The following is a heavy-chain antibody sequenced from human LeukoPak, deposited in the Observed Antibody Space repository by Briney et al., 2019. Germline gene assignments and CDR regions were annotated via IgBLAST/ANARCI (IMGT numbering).Heavy chain of an antibody. V-gene: IGHV4-31*03. D-gene: IGHD3-9*01. CDR3: ARSYYDILTGYLYYFDY. J-gene: IGHJ4*02. Sequence: PSQTLSPTCTVSGGSISSGGYYWSWIRQHPGKGLEWIGYIYYSGSTYYNPSLKSRVTISVDTSKNQFSLKLSSVTAADTAVYYCARSYYDILTGYLYYFDYWGQGTLVTVSS. CDR1: GGSISSGGYY. CDR2: IYYSGST.